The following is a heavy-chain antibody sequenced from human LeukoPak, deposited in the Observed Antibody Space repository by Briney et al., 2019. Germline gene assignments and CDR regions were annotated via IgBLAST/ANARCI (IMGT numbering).Heavy chain of an antibody. J-gene: IGHJ4*02. V-gene: IGHV3-23*01. CDR3: AKDSPLYYYDSSGYSHFDY. CDR2: ISGSGGST. Sequence: TGGSLRLSCAASGFTLSSYAMRWVRQAPGKGLEWVSAISGSGGSTYYADSVKGRFTISRDNSKNTLYLQMNSLRAEDTAVYYCAKDSPLYYYDSSGYSHFDYWGQGTLVTVSS. D-gene: IGHD3-22*01. CDR1: GFTLSSYA.